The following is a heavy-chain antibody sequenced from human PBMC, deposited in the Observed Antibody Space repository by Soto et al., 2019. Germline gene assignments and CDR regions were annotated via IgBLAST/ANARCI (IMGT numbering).Heavy chain of an antibody. V-gene: IGHV3-9*01. D-gene: IGHD1-20*01. Sequence: EVQLVESGGGLVQPGRSLRLSCAASGSTFDDYAMHWVRQAPGQGLEWVSGISWNSGSIGYADSVKGRFTISRDNAKNSLYLQMNSLRAEDTALYYCAKDILANWNDAFDYWGQGTLVTVSS. CDR1: GSTFDDYA. CDR3: AKDILANWNDAFDY. CDR2: ISWNSGSI. J-gene: IGHJ4*02.